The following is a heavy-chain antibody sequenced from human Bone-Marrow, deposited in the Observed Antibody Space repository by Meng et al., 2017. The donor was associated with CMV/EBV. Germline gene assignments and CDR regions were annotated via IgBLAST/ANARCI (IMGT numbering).Heavy chain of an antibody. J-gene: IGHJ3*02. V-gene: IGHV3-72*01. CDR2: SRNKANSYTT. CDR3: TRRYDSSGYAFDI. Sequence: GESLKISCAASGFTFSDHYMDWVRQAPGKGLEWVGRSRNKANSYTTEYAASVKGRFIISRDDSKNSVYLQMNSLKTEDTAVYYCTRRYDSSGYAFDIWGQGTIVTVSS. CDR1: GFTFSDHY. D-gene: IGHD3-22*01.